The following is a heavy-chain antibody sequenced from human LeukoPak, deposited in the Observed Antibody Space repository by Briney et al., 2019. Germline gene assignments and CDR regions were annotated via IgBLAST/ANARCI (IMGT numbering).Heavy chain of an antibody. Sequence: AASLQISCKGSGYSFTSYWIGWGRPVPGKGLELMGIIYSGDSDTRYSPFLQGQVTISAAKSITTAYLQWSSLKASDTAMYYCARVGGSGSRDYWFDPWGQGTLVTVSS. D-gene: IGHD3-10*01. CDR3: ARVGGSGSRDYWFDP. CDR1: GYSFTSYW. J-gene: IGHJ5*02. CDR2: IYSGDSDT. V-gene: IGHV5-51*01.